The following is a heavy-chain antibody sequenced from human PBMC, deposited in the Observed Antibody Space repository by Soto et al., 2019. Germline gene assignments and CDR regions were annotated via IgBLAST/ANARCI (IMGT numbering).Heavy chain of an antibody. CDR1: GYSFNSYW. Sequence: GEYLKISSKASGYSFNSYWISTVRQMPGKGLEWMGIIYPGDSDTRYSPSFQGQVTISADKSISTAYLQWSSLKASGTAMYYCARLSGDYGYYYGMDVWGQGTTVTVS. V-gene: IGHV5-51*01. CDR2: IYPGDSDT. CDR3: ARLSGDYGYYYGMDV. J-gene: IGHJ6*02. D-gene: IGHD4-17*01.